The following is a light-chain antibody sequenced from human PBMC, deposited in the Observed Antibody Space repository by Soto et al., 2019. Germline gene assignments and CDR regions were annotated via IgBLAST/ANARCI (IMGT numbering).Light chain of an antibody. CDR3: QQRSNWPRGLT. CDR1: QSVSSY. J-gene: IGKJ4*01. CDR2: DAS. Sequence: EIVLTQSPATLSLSPGESATLSCRASQSVSSYLAWYQQKPGQAPRLLIYDASNRATGIPARFSGSGSGTDVTLTISSLEPEDFAVYYCQQRSNWPRGLTFGGGTKVEIK. V-gene: IGKV3-11*01.